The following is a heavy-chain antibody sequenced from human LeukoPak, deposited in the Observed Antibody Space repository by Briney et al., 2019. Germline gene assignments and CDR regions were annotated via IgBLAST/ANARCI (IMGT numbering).Heavy chain of an antibody. CDR2: ITGSGHNT. Sequence: GGSLRLSCAASGFSFSSYAMSWVRRAPGKGLKWVSAITGSGHNTEYADSVKGRFTISRDNSKNTLYLQMDSLRAEDTALYYCARDGGSSSYYFDYWGQGTLVTVSS. CDR1: GFSFSSYA. D-gene: IGHD1-26*01. V-gene: IGHV3-23*01. CDR3: ARDGGSSSYYFDY. J-gene: IGHJ4*02.